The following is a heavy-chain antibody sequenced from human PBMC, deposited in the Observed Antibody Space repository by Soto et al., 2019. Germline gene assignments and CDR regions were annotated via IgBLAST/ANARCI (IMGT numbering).Heavy chain of an antibody. Sequence: PSETLSLTCAVSGGSIRSNNWWSWVRQPPGKGLEWIGEIFHSGSTNYNPSLKTRVTISVDKSKNQFSLKLSSVTAADTAVYYCASQYYYDSSGSQTFDYWGQGTQVTVS. V-gene: IGHV4-4*02. CDR1: GGSIRSNNW. CDR3: ASQYYYDSSGSQTFDY. J-gene: IGHJ4*02. D-gene: IGHD3-22*01. CDR2: IFHSGST.